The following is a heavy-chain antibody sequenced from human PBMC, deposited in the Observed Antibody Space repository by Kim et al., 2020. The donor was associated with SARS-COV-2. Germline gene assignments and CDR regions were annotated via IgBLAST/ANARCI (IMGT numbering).Heavy chain of an antibody. D-gene: IGHD5-12*01. V-gene: IGHV3-33*01. CDR3: ARDHGLPSRFDY. J-gene: IGHJ4*02. Sequence: YYADAVKGRFTISRDNSKNTLYLQMNSLRAEDTAVYYCARDHGLPSRFDYWGQGTLVTVSS.